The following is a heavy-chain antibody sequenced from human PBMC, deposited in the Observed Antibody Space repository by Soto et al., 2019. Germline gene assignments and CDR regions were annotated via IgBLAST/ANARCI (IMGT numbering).Heavy chain of an antibody. J-gene: IGHJ5*02. CDR2: IIPIFGTA. CDR1: GGTFSSYA. CDR3: AREGSTYYDSSGEGSASWFDP. D-gene: IGHD3-22*01. Sequence: QVQLVQSGAEVKKPGSSVKVSCKASGGTFSSYAISWVRQAPGQGLEWMGGIIPIFGTANYAQKFQGRVTITADESTSTAYMELSSLRSEDTAVYYCAREGSTYYDSSGEGSASWFDPWGQGTLVTVSS. V-gene: IGHV1-69*12.